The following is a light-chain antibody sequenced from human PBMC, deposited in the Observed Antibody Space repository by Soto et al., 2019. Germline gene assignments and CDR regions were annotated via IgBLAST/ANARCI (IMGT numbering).Light chain of an antibody. J-gene: IGKJ5*01. V-gene: IGKV1-12*01. Sequence: DIQMTQSPSSVCAYEGDRVAISCRASQPISNWLAWYQQKQGKAPRLLIYVASALHSGVPSRFRGSGSGTDFTLTISRLQPEDFETYYCQQANSFPITFGQGTRLEIK. CDR2: VAS. CDR3: QQANSFPIT. CDR1: QPISNW.